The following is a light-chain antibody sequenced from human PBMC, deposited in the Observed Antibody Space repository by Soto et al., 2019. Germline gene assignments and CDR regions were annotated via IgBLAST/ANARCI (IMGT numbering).Light chain of an antibody. J-gene: IGKJ3*01. Sequence: DIQMTQSPSSLSASVGDRVTITCRASQSISTYLNWYQKKPGKAPNLLIYAASNLQSGVPSRFSGSGSGTDFTLTISSLQPEDFASYYCQQSYSTLFTFGPGTEVDIK. CDR1: QSISTY. CDR3: QQSYSTLFT. V-gene: IGKV1-39*01. CDR2: AAS.